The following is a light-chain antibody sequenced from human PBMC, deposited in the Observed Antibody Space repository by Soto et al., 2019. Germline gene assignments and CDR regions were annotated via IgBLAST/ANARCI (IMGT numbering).Light chain of an antibody. CDR3: QQYGNTPPNA. V-gene: IGKV3-20*01. Sequence: DIVLTQSPGTLSLSPGERATLSCRATQTIIGNYLAWYQQKPGQAPRVLIHGASSRATGIPDRFSGSGSGTDFTLTISRLEPEDFAVYFCQQYGNTPPNAFGRGTKVDIK. J-gene: IGKJ2*01. CDR2: GAS. CDR1: QTIIGNY.